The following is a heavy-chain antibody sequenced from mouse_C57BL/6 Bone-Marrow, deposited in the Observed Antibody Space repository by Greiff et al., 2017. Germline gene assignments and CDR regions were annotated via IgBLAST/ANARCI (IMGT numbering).Heavy chain of an antibody. D-gene: IGHD1-1*02. CDR1: GYTFTDYY. V-gene: IGHV1-19*01. Sequence: EVKLQESGPVLVKPGASVKMSCKASGYTFTDYYMNWVKQSHGKSLEWIGDINPYNGGTSYNQKFKGKATVTVDKSSSTAYMELSSLTSEDSAVYYCARRGSPWYVDVWGTGTTVTVAS. CDR3: ARRGSPWYVDV. CDR2: INPYNGGT. J-gene: IGHJ1*03.